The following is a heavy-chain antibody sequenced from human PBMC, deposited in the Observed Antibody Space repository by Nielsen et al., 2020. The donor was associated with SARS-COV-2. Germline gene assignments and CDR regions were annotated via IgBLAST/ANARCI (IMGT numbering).Heavy chain of an antibody. J-gene: IGHJ2*01. CDR1: GGSISGYY. Sequence: SETLSLTCTVSGGSISGYYWSWIRQPPGKGLEWIGCIFYTGNTYYNPSFQSRVTISVDTSQNQFSLKLSSVTAADTAVYYCARVRDYQRGDWYFDLWGRGTLATVSS. CDR3: ARVRDYQRGDWYFDL. V-gene: IGHV4-59*01. CDR2: IFYTGNT. D-gene: IGHD4-11*01.